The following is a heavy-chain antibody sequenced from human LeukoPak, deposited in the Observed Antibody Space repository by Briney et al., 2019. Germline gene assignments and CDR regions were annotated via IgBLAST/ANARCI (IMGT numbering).Heavy chain of an antibody. CDR1: GYSISSGYY. V-gene: IGHV4-38-2*01. Sequence: SETLSLTCAVSGYSISSGYYWGWIRQPPGKGLEWIGSIYHSGSTHYNPSLKSRVTISVDTSKNQFSLKLSSVTAADTAVYYCARGHRVVRGPFQHWGQGTLVTVSS. D-gene: IGHD3-10*01. J-gene: IGHJ1*01. CDR3: ARGHRVVRGPFQH. CDR2: IYHSGST.